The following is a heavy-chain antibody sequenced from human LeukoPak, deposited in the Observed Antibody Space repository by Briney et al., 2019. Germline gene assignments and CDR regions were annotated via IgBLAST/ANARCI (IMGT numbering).Heavy chain of an antibody. CDR3: ARLVWFGELKGNWFDP. V-gene: IGHV3-7*01. CDR1: GFTFSSYW. D-gene: IGHD3-10*01. J-gene: IGHJ5*02. CDR2: IKKDGSEK. Sequence: GGSLRLSCAASGFTFSSYWMSWVRQAPGKGLEWVANIKKDGSEKYYVDSVKGRFTISRDNAKTSLYLQMNSLRAEDTAVYYCARLVWFGELKGNWFDPWGQGTLVTVSS.